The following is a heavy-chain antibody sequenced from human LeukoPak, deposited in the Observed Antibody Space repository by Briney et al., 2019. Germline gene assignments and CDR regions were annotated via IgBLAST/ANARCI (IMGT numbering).Heavy chain of an antibody. D-gene: IGHD3-16*01. Sequence: SETLSLTCTVSGGSTSNYYWIWLRQPAGKGLEWVGRIHSSGNTNYNPSLKSRVTMSVDTSKNQFSLKLTSVTAADTAVYYCARVRGITSMAFLDYWGRGTLVTVSS. CDR1: GGSTSNYY. CDR2: IHSSGNT. V-gene: IGHV4-4*07. J-gene: IGHJ4*02. CDR3: ARVRGITSMAFLDY.